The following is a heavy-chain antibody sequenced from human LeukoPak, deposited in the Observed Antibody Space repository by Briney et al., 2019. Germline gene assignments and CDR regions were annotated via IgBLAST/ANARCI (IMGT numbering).Heavy chain of an antibody. J-gene: IGHJ6*03. Sequence: PSQTLSLTCAISGDSVSSNSAAWNWIRQSPSRGLEWLGRTYYRSKWYNDYAVSVKSRITINPDTSKNQFSLQLNSVTPEDTAVYYCARMAAAGSYYYYYYMDVWGKGTTVTVSS. CDR2: TYYRSKWYN. CDR3: ARMAAAGSYYYYYYMDV. D-gene: IGHD6-13*01. CDR1: GDSVSSNSAA. V-gene: IGHV6-1*01.